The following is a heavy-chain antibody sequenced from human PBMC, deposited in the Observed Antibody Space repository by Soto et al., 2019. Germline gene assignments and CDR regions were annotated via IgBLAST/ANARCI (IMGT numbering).Heavy chain of an antibody. J-gene: IGHJ6*02. CDR1: GFTFSSYW. V-gene: IGHV3-7*03. Sequence: GGSLRLSXAASGFTFSSYWMSWVRQAPGKGLEWVANIKQDGSEKYYVDSVKGRFTISRDNAKNSLYLQMNSLRAEDTAVYYCAREIGYYDILTGYYRGAYYYGMDVWGHGTTVTVSS. CDR3: AREIGYYDILTGYYRGAYYYGMDV. D-gene: IGHD3-9*01. CDR2: IKQDGSEK.